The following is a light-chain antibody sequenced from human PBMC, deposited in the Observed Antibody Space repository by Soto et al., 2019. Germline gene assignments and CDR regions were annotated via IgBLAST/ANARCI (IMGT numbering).Light chain of an antibody. J-gene: IGLJ3*02. CDR1: SSNIGSNY. CDR3: AAWDDTMSGSV. V-gene: IGLV1-47*01. CDR2: RNN. Sequence: QSVLTQPPSASGTPGQRVTISCSGSSSNIGSNYVHWYHQLPGTAPKLLIQRNNPRPSGVPDRFSGSKSGTSDSLAISGLRSEDEADYYCAAWDDTMSGSVFGGGTKLTV.